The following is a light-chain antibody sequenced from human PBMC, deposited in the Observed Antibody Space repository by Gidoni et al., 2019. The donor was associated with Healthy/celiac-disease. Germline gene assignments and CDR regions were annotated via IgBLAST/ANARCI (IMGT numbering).Light chain of an antibody. CDR1: QSVSSN. Sequence: EIVMTQSPATLSVSPGERATLSCRASQSVSSNLAWYQQKPGQAPRLLIYGASTRATGIPARFSGSGSGTEFTLTISSLQSEDFAVSYCQQYNNWPTWTFGQXTKVEIK. J-gene: IGKJ1*01. V-gene: IGKV3-15*01. CDR3: QQYNNWPTWT. CDR2: GAS.